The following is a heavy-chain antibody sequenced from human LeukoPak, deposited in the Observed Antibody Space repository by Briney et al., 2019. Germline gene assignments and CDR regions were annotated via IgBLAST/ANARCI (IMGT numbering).Heavy chain of an antibody. D-gene: IGHD1-26*01. Sequence: PGGSLRLSCAASGFTFSSYGMHWVRQAPGKGLVWVSRINSDGSSTSYADSVKGRFTISRDNAKNTLYLQMNSLRAEDTAVYYCARGRGSYFFHDAFDIWGQGTMVTVSS. V-gene: IGHV3-74*01. CDR1: GFTFSSYG. CDR3: ARGRGSYFFHDAFDI. J-gene: IGHJ3*02. CDR2: INSDGSST.